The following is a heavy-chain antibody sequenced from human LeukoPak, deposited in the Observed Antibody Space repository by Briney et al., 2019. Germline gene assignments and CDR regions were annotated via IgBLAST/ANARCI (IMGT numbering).Heavy chain of an antibody. CDR3: AKGSVMITFGGVRYYYYYMDV. CDR2: ISGGGGST. CDR1: GFTFSSYA. Sequence: PGGSLRLSCAASGFTFSSYAMSWVRQAPGKGLEWVSAISGGGGSTYYADSVKGRFTISRDNSKNTLYLQMNSLRAEDTAVYYCAKGSVMITFGGVRYYYYYMDVWGKGTTVTISS. D-gene: IGHD3-16*01. V-gene: IGHV3-23*01. J-gene: IGHJ6*03.